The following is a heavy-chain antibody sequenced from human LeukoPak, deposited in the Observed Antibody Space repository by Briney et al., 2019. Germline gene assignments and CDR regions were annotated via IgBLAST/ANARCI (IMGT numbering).Heavy chain of an antibody. V-gene: IGHV4-59*01. CDR1: GGSISSYY. D-gene: IGHD1-26*01. CDR2: IYYSGST. Sequence: SETLSLTCTVSGGSISSYYWSWIRQPPGKGLEWIGYIYYSGSTNYNPSLKSRVTISVDTSKNQFSLKLSSVTAADTAVYYCARDRGLENLVWDDAFDIWGQGTMDTVSS. CDR3: ARDRGLENLVWDDAFDI. J-gene: IGHJ3*02.